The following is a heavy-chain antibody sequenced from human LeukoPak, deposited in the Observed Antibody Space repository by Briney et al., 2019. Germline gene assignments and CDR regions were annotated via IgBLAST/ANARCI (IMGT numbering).Heavy chain of an antibody. CDR2: ISAYNGNT. CDR1: GYTFTSYG. J-gene: IGHJ6*03. D-gene: IGHD6-13*01. V-gene: IGHV1-18*01. Sequence: SVKVSCKASGYTFTSYGISWVRQAPGQGLEWMGWISAYNGNTNYAQKFQGRVTITRNTSISTAYMELSSLRSEDTAVYYCARGVSSWPLYYYYYYYMDVWGKGTTVTVSS. CDR3: ARGVSSWPLYYYYYYYMDV.